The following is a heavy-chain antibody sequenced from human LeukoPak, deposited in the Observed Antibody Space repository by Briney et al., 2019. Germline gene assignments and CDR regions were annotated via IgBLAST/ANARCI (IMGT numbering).Heavy chain of an antibody. Sequence: GGPLRLSCAASGFTFSSYAMSWVRQAPGKGLTWVSAISGSGGSTYYADSVKGPFTISRDNSKNTLYLQMNGLRAEDTAVYYCAKDFIRAMVRGVMNYWGQGTLVTVSS. CDR1: GFTFSSYA. V-gene: IGHV3-23*01. CDR3: AKDFIRAMVRGVMNY. J-gene: IGHJ4*02. D-gene: IGHD3-10*01. CDR2: ISGSGGST.